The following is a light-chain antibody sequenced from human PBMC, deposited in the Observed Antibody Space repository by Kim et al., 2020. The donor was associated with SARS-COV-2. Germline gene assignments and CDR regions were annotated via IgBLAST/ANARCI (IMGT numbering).Light chain of an antibody. V-gene: IGKV1-39*01. J-gene: IGKJ2*01. CDR1: QRISSY. CDR3: QQSYNTPYT. CDR2: AAS. Sequence: SASVGDRVTITCRASQRISSYLNWYQQKPGKAPNLLIYAASSLQSGVPSRFSGSGSGTDFTLTTSSLQPEDFATYYCQQSYNTPYTFGQGTKLEI.